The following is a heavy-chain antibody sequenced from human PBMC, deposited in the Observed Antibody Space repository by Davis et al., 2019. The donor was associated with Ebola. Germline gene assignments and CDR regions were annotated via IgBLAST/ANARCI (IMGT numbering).Heavy chain of an antibody. V-gene: IGHV3-23*01. CDR1: RFTFSSCA. J-gene: IGHJ4*02. D-gene: IGHD3-9*01. Sequence: GESPKISCAASRFTFSSCAMSWVRQAPGKGLEWVSGISGNGGATYYADCVRGRFTISRDNSKNTLYLQMNNLGAEDAAVYYCAKHENVDATGYFGDNWGQGTLVTVSS. CDR3: AKHENVDATGYFGDN. CDR2: ISGNGGAT.